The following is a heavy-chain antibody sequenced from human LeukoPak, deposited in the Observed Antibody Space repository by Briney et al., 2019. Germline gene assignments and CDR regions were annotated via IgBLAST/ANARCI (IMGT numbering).Heavy chain of an antibody. CDR2: IYSGGST. CDR3: AKVVPAATNWFDP. J-gene: IGHJ5*02. V-gene: IGHV3-66*01. Sequence: GGSLRLSCAASEFSVGSNYMTWVRQAPGKGLEWVSLIYSGGSTYYADSVKGRFTISRDNSKSTLYLHMNTLRAEDTAVYYCAKVVPAATNWFDPWGQGTLVTVSS. CDR1: EFSVGSNY. D-gene: IGHD2-2*01.